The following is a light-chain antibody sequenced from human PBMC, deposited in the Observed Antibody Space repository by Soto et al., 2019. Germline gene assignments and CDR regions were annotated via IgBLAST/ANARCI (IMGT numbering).Light chain of an antibody. CDR3: GTWDTSLNGFV. CDR2: DST. J-gene: IGLJ1*01. Sequence: QSVLTQPPSVSAAPGQKVTISCSGSTSNIGNNYVSWYQQLPGTAPKVLIYDSTKRPSGIPDRFSGSKSGTSATLGITGLQTGDEADYYCGTWDTSLNGFVFGTGTK. V-gene: IGLV1-51*01. CDR1: TSNIGNNY.